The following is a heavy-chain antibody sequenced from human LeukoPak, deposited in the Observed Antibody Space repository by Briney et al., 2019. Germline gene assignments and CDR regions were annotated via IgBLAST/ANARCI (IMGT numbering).Heavy chain of an antibody. V-gene: IGHV3-48*03. Sequence: GSLRLSCAASGFTFSSYEMNWVRQAPGKGLEWVSYISISGSTIYYADSVKGRFTISRDNAKNSLYLQMNSLRAEDTAVYYCARGLGRGSSTLDYWGQGTLVTVSS. CDR2: ISISGSTI. J-gene: IGHJ4*02. CDR1: GFTFSSYE. D-gene: IGHD3-16*01. CDR3: ARGLGRGSSTLDY.